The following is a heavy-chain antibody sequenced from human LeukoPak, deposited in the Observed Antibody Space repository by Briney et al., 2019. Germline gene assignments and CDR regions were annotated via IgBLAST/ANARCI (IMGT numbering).Heavy chain of an antibody. V-gene: IGHV3-30-3*01. CDR3: ARGYSYGSDY. J-gene: IGHJ4*02. Sequence: GGSLRLSCAASGFTFSSYAMHWVRQAPGKGLEWVAVISYDGSNKYYADSAKGRFTISRDNSKNTLYLQMNSLRAEDTAVYYCARGYSYGSDYWDQGTLVTVSS. CDR1: GFTFSSYA. CDR2: ISYDGSNK. D-gene: IGHD5-18*01.